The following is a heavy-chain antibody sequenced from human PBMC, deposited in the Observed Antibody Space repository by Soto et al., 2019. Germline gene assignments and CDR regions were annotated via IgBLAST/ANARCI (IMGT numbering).Heavy chain of an antibody. Sequence: QVQLQESGPGLVKPSGTLSLTCAVSSGSISSSNWWSWVRQPPGKGLEWIGEIYHSGSTNYNTTLKSGVTISVDKSKNHFSLKLSSVTAADTSVYYCARDSGGIAAAFTAGLDYWGQGTLVTVSS. CDR1: SGSISSSNW. CDR2: IYHSGST. D-gene: IGHD6-13*01. V-gene: IGHV4-4*02. CDR3: ARDSGGIAAAFTAGLDY. J-gene: IGHJ4*02.